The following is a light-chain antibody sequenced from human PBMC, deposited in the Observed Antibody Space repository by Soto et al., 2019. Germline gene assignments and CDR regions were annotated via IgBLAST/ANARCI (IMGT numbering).Light chain of an antibody. CDR3: AAWDDSLNGPV. V-gene: IGLV1-44*01. J-gene: IGLJ1*01. Sequence: QSVLTQPPSASGTPGQRFTISCSGSSSNIGSNPVNWYPQGPGTAPKLLIYSNNQRPSGVPDRFSGSKSVTSASLAISGLKSEDEADYYCAAWDDSLNGPVFGTGTKLTVL. CDR1: SSNIGSNP. CDR2: SNN.